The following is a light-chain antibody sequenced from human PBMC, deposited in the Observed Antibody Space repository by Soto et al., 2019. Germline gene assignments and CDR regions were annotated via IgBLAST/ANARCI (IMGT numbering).Light chain of an antibody. CDR1: QSVSNNY. J-gene: IGKJ4*01. V-gene: IGKV3-20*01. Sequence: PGERHTPSCRASQSVSNNYLAWYQQKPGQAPRLLIYGASSRATGIPDRFSGSGSGTDFSLTISRLEPEDFAVFFCQQYGGALTFGGGTKGE. CDR2: GAS. CDR3: QQYGGALT.